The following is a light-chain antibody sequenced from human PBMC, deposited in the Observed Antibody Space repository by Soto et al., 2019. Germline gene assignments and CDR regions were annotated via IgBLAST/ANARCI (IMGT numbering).Light chain of an antibody. Sequence: QSVLTQPPSASGTPGQRVTISCSGSNSNVGNNTVNWYQQLPGAAPKLLIKNNDQRPSGVPDRFSGSKSGTSASLAISGLRSEDEADYYCAAWDDRLNDLVFGGGTKLTVL. CDR2: NND. CDR1: NSNVGNNT. CDR3: AAWDDRLNDLV. V-gene: IGLV1-44*01. J-gene: IGLJ2*01.